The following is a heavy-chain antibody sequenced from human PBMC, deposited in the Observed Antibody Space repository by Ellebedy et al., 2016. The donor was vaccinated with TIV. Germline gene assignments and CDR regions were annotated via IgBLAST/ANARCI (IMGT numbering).Heavy chain of an antibody. J-gene: IGHJ2*01. Sequence: GESLKISCAASGFTFSSYAMSWVRQAPGKGLEWVSATGGTGSSAYYADSVKGRLTISRDNYKNTLYLQMNSLRAEDTAVYYCAKTRDYHDFVVSPTARYWYFDVWGRGTLVAVSS. CDR2: TGGTGSSA. CDR1: GFTFSSYA. D-gene: IGHD3-22*01. V-gene: IGHV3-23*01. CDR3: AKTRDYHDFVVSPTARYWYFDV.